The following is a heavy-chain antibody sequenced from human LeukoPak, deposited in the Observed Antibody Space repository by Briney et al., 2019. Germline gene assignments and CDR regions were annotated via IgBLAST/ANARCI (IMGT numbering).Heavy chain of an antibody. CDR2: ISGSGGST. CDR1: GFTFSSYA. Sequence: GGSLRLSCAASGFTFSSYAMSWVRQAPGKGLEWVSAISGSGGSTYYADSVKGRFTISRDNSKNTLYLQMSSLRAEDTAVYYCAKDFPLELTTAPRAYNWFDPWGQGTLVTVSS. CDR3: AKDFPLELTTAPRAYNWFDP. J-gene: IGHJ5*02. V-gene: IGHV3-23*01. D-gene: IGHD4-17*01.